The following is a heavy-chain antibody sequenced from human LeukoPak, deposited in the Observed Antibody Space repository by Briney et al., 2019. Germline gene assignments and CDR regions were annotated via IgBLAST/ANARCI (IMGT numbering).Heavy chain of an antibody. CDR3: TTLYGDSYSRYYYYGMDV. CDR1: GFTFSNAW. CDR2: IKSKTDGGTT. Sequence: PGGSLRLSCAASGFTFSNAWMSWVRQAPGKGLEWVGRIKSKTDGGTTDYAAPVKGRFTISRDDSKNTLYLQMNSLKTEDTAVYYCTTLYGDSYSRYYYYGMDVWGQGTTVTVSS. D-gene: IGHD2-21*02. J-gene: IGHJ6*02. V-gene: IGHV3-15*01.